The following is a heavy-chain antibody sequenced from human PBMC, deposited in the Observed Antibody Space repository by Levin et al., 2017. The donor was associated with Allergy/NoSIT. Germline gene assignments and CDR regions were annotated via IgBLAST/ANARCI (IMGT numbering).Heavy chain of an antibody. V-gene: IGHV3-15*01. CDR2: IKSETNGGTA. CDR3: TPVTRLGAAWSDN. CDR1: GFTFNTAW. D-gene: IGHD2-15*01. Sequence: PGGSLRLSCVASGFTFNTAWMSWVRQAPGKGLEWVGRIKSETNGGTADYAAPVKGRFTISRDDLENTLYLQMNSLKIEDTAVYYCTPVTRLGAAWSDNWGQGTLVTVSS. J-gene: IGHJ4*02.